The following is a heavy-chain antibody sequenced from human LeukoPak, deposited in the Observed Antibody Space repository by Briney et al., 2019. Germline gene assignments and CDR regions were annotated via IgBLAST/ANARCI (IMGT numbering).Heavy chain of an antibody. CDR3: ARPDEDRGYSYGYNY. CDR1: GGTFSSYA. V-gene: IGHV1-69*01. D-gene: IGHD5-18*01. Sequence: ASVKVSCKASGGTFSSYAISWVRQAPGQGLEWMGGIIPIFGTANYAQKFQGRVTITADESTSTAYMELSSLRSEDTAVYYCARPDEDRGYSYGYNYWGQGTLVTVSS. CDR2: IIPIFGTA. J-gene: IGHJ4*02.